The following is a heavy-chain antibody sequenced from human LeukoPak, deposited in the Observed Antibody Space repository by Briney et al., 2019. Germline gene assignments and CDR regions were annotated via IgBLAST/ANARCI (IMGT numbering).Heavy chain of an antibody. CDR3: AKDLRTLRDDY. CDR2: INSDGSST. J-gene: IGHJ4*02. Sequence: PGGSLRLSCAASGFAFSSYWMHWVRQAPGKGLVWVSRINSDGSSTSYADSVKGRFTISRDNSKNTLYLQMNSLRAEDTAVYYCAKDLRTLRDDYWGQGTLVTVSS. CDR1: GFAFSSYW. V-gene: IGHV3-74*01. D-gene: IGHD3-16*01.